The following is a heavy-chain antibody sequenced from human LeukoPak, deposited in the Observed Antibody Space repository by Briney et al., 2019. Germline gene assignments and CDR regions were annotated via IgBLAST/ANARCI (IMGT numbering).Heavy chain of an antibody. V-gene: IGHV3-23*01. D-gene: IGHD4-11*01. CDR3: TTRLQHHFDY. Sequence: PGGSLRLSRAASGFSFSMYIMNWVRQTPGKGLQWVSTISDGSRNTHYADSVNGRFTISRDDFLNVVYLQMNSLTVEDTAVYYCTTRLQHHFDYWGQGTQVTVSS. J-gene: IGHJ4*02. CDR1: GFSFSMYI. CDR2: ISDGSRNT.